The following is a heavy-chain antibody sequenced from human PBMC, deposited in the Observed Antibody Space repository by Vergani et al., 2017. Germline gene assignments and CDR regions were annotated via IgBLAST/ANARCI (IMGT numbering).Heavy chain of an antibody. CDR3: ARGAVVVVPAASYYYYMDV. J-gene: IGHJ6*03. D-gene: IGHD2-2*01. CDR2: IIPIFGTA. Sequence: QVQLVQSGAEVKKPGSSVKVSCKASGGTFSSYAISWVRQAPGQGLEWMGGIIPIFGTANYAQKFQGRVTITADESTSTAYMELSSLRSEDTALYYCARGAVVVVPAASYYYYMDVWGKGTTVTVSS. V-gene: IGHV1-69*01. CDR1: GGTFSSYA.